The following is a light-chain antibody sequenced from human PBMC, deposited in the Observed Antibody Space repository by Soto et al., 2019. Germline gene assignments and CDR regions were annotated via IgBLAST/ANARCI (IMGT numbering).Light chain of an antibody. Sequence: DIEMTQSPSTLSASVGDRVTVTCRASQSIGNLLAWYQQKPGKAPNLLISDASNLEIGVPSRFSGSGSETEFTLTITSLQPEDFATYYCQQYKNYSPSTFGPGTKVDIK. CDR1: QSIGNL. CDR3: QQYKNYSPST. V-gene: IGKV1-5*01. CDR2: DAS. J-gene: IGKJ2*01.